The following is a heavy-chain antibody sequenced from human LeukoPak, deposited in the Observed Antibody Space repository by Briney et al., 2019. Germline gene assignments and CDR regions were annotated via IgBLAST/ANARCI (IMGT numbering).Heavy chain of an antibody. J-gene: IGHJ5*02. Sequence: PSETLSLTCTVSGGSISSHYWSWIRQPPGKGLGWIGYIYYSGSTNYNPSLKSRVTISVDTSKNQFSLKLSSVTAADTAVYYCARDTPYNWFDPWGQGTLVTVSS. CDR2: IYYSGST. CDR1: GGSISSHY. CDR3: ARDTPYNWFDP. V-gene: IGHV4-59*11.